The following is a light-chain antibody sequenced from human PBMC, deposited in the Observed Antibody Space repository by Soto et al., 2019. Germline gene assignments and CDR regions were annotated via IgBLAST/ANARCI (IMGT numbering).Light chain of an antibody. CDR1: QSVSSSY. V-gene: IGKV3-20*01. J-gene: IGKJ2*01. Sequence: ENVLTQSPGTLSLSPGERATLSCRASQSVSSSYLAWYQQKPGQAPSLLIYDTSSRATGIPDRFSGSGSGTAFTLTISRLEPEDFAVYYCKQYVTSPPLYTFGQGTKLEIK. CDR2: DTS. CDR3: KQYVTSPPLYT.